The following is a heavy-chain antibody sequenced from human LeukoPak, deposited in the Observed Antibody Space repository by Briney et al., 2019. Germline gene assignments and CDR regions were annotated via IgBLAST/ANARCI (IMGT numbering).Heavy chain of an antibody. D-gene: IGHD2-15*01. CDR1: GGSFSGYY. Sequence: SETLSLTCAVYGGSFSGYYWSWIRQPPGKGLEWIGYIYYSGSTYYNPSLKSRVTISVDTSKNQFSLKLSSVTAADTAVYYCARVPRAAANYYYYYGMDVWGQGTTVTVSS. CDR2: IYYSGST. CDR3: ARVPRAAANYYYYYGMDV. J-gene: IGHJ6*02. V-gene: IGHV4-34*01.